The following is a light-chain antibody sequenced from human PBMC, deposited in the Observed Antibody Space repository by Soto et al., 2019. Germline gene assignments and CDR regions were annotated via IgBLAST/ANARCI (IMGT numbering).Light chain of an antibody. CDR2: GAS. CDR3: QQAYSYPLT. J-gene: IGKJ4*01. Sequence: IHMSLSPSSIAASVGDSITITLRASQGLSVWLGWYQQKPGKAPQLLIFGASSMPTGVPSRFSGSGSGTEFTLTISSLQPEDFATYYCQQAYSYPLTFGEGTKVDIK. CDR1: QGLSVW. V-gene: IGKV1-12*01.